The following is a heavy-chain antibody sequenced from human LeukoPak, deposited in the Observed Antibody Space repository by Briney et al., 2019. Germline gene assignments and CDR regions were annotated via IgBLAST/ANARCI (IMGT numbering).Heavy chain of an antibody. J-gene: IGHJ6*03. D-gene: IGHD2-15*01. CDR2: INPSGGST. CDR1: GYTFTNYY. Sequence: ASVKVSCKASGYTFTNYYMHWVRQAPGQGLEWMGLINPSGGSTSYAEKFQGRVIMTRDMSTTTDYMELSSLRSEDTAMYYCAINQAGYCGGGSCYRHEFYYMDVWGKGTSVTVSS. CDR3: AINQAGYCGGGSCYRHEFYYMDV. V-gene: IGHV1-46*01.